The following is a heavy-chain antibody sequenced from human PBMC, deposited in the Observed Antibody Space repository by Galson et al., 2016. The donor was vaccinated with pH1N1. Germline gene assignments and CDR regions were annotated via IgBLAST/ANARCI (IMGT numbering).Heavy chain of an antibody. V-gene: IGHV5-51*01. J-gene: IGHJ4*03. Sequence: QSGAEVKKPGESLKISCKGSGSIFIGHWIAWVRQKPGNGLEWMGIIYPGDSDTRYSPSFAGQATISADKSSDTAYLRWSSLKASDTAMYYCARLAHCSGDCYSMGPWGYFDFWGQGTLVAVSS. CDR1: GSIFIGHW. CDR3: ARLAHCSGDCYSMGPWGYFDF. D-gene: IGHD2-21*02. CDR2: IYPGDSDT.